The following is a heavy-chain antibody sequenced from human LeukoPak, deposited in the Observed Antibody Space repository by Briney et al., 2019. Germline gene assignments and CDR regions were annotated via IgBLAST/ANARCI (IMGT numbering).Heavy chain of an antibody. CDR1: GYSFTGYW. J-gene: IGHJ4*02. CDR2: IYPGDSDT. CDR3: ARQDGYYDSSGYTPFDY. Sequence: GESLQISCKGSGYSFTGYWIGWVRQMPGKGLEWMGIIYPGDSDTRYSPSFQGQVTISADKSISTAYLQWSSLKASDTAMYYCARQDGYYDSSGYTPFDYWGQGTLVTVSS. V-gene: IGHV5-51*01. D-gene: IGHD3-22*01.